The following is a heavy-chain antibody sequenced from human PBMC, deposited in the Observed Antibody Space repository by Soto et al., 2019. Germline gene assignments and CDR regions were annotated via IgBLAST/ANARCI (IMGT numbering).Heavy chain of an antibody. CDR3: AKARGAVAGTDYYFDY. V-gene: IGHV3-23*01. J-gene: IGHJ4*02. CDR1: GFTFSSYA. D-gene: IGHD6-19*01. CDR2: ISGTGGST. Sequence: PXVSLRLSCAASGFTFSSYAMSWVRQAPGKGLEWVSGISGTGGSTYYADSVKGRFTISRDNSKNTLYLQMNRLRAEDTAVYYCAKARGAVAGTDYYFDYWGQGTLVTVSS.